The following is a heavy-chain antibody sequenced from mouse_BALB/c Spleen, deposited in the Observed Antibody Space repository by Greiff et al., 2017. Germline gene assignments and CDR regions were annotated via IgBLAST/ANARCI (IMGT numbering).Heavy chain of an antibody. V-gene: IGHV1-54*01. Sequence: QVQLQQSGAELVRPGTSVKVSCKASGYAFTNYLIERVKQRPGQGLEWIGVINPGSGGTNYNEKFKGKATLTADKSSSTAYMQLSSLTSDDSAVYFCARSSTGPLYAMDYWGQGTSVTVSS. J-gene: IGHJ4*01. CDR2: INPGSGGT. D-gene: IGHD4-1*02. CDR3: ARSSTGPLYAMDY. CDR1: GYAFTNYL.